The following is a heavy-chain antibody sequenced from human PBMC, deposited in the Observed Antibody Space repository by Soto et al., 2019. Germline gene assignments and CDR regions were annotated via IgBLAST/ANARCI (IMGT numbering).Heavy chain of an antibody. CDR2: INSDGSST. D-gene: IGHD1-7*01. J-gene: IGHJ3*02. CDR1: GFTFSSYW. V-gene: IGHV3-74*01. Sequence: GGSLRLSCAASGFTFSSYWMHWVRQAPGKGLVWVSRINSDGSSTSYADSVKGRFTISRDNAKNTLYLQMNSLRAEDTAVYYCARDPGFSKATYTGTTTAFDIWGQGTMVTVSS. CDR3: ARDPGFSKATYTGTTTAFDI.